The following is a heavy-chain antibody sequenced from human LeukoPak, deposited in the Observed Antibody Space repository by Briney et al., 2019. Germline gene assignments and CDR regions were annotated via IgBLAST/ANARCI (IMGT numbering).Heavy chain of an antibody. CDR3: ARGVYCSSTSCYSFYYYYYYMDV. CDR2: ISSSGSTI. CDR1: GFTFSDYY. J-gene: IGHJ6*03. D-gene: IGHD2-2*01. Sequence: PGGSLRLSCAASGFTFSDYYMSWIRQAPGKGLEWVSYISSSGSTIYYADSVKGRFTISRDNAKNSLYLQMNSLRAEDTAVYYCARGVYCSSTSCYSFYYYYYYMDVWGKGTTVTISS. V-gene: IGHV3-11*01.